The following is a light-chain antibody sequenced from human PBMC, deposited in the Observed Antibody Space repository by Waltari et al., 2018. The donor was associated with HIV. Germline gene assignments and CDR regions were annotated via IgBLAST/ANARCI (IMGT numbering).Light chain of an antibody. Sequence: QSALTQPASVSGSPGQSITISCTGTSSDVGGYNYVSWYQQHPGKAPKLMIYEVSNRPSGVSNRFSGSKSGNTASLTISGLQAEDEADCYCSSYTSSSTDVVFGGGTKLTVL. J-gene: IGLJ2*01. CDR3: SSYTSSSTDVV. CDR2: EVS. V-gene: IGLV2-14*01. CDR1: SSDVGGYNY.